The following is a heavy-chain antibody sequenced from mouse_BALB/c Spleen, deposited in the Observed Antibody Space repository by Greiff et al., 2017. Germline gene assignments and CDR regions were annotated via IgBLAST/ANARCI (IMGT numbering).Heavy chain of an antibody. CDR2: ISYDGSN. CDR3: ARGLRGFAY. D-gene: IGHD3-1*01. CDR1: GYSITSGYY. J-gene: IGHJ3*01. Sequence: VQLQQSGPGLVKPSQSLSLTCSVTGYSITSGYYWNWIRQFTGNKLEWMGYISYDGSNNYNPSLKNRISITRDTSKNQFFLKLNSVTTEDTATYYCARGLRGFAYWGQGTLVTVSA. V-gene: IGHV3-6*02.